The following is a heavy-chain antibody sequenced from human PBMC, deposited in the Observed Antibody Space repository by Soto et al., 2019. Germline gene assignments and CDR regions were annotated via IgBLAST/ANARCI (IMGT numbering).Heavy chain of an antibody. Sequence: EVQLVESGGGLVQPGRSLRLSCAASGFTFDDYAMHWVRQAPGKGLEWVSGISWNSGSIGYADSVKGRFTISRDNAKNSLYLQMNSLRAEDTALYYCAKDTGGGDSSSWYWFDPWGQGTLVTVSS. D-gene: IGHD6-13*01. CDR2: ISWNSGSI. CDR3: AKDTGGGDSSSWYWFDP. J-gene: IGHJ5*02. CDR1: GFTFDDYA. V-gene: IGHV3-9*01.